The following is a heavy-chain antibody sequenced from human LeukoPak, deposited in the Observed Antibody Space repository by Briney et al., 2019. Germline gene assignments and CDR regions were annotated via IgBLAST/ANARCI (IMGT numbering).Heavy chain of an antibody. CDR2: INPNSGGT. D-gene: IGHD3-22*01. V-gene: IGHV1-2*06. CDR1: GYTFTGYY. J-gene: IGHJ4*02. CDR3: ARDDYSSGYYLDY. Sequence: ASVKVSCKASGYTFTGYYMRWVRQAPGQGLEWMGRINPNSGGTNYAQKFQGRVTMTRDTSISTAYMELSRLRSDDTAVYYCARDDYSSGYYLDYWGQGTLVTVSS.